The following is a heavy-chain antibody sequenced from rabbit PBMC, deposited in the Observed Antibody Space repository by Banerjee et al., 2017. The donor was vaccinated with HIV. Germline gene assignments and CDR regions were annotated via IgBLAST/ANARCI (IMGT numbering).Heavy chain of an antibody. J-gene: IGHJ3*01. CDR2: IDAGGSGST. V-gene: IGHV1S40*01. D-gene: IGHD6-1*01. Sequence: QSLEASGGDLVNRGVSLTLTGTASRFAFSSSSYRCRFCQAPGNGLPRIACIDAGGSGSTYDASWAKGRFTISKTSSSTVTLQMTSLTAADTDTYFCARGGYTYGSAGVAYATSRLDLWGQGTLVTVS. CDR3: ARGGYTYGSAGVAYATSRLDL. CDR1: RFAFSSSSY.